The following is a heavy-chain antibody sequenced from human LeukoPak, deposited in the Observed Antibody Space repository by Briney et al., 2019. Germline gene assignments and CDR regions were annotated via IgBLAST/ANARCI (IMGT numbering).Heavy chain of an antibody. D-gene: IGHD6-13*01. V-gene: IGHV3-33*01. J-gene: IGHJ4*02. Sequence: PGGSLRLSCAASGFTFSSCGMHWVRQAPGKGLEWVAVIWYDGSNKYYADSVKGRFTISRDNSKNTLYLQMNSLRAEDTAVYYCARADIAAAGYPYYWGQGTLVTVSS. CDR2: IWYDGSNK. CDR1: GFTFSSCG. CDR3: ARADIAAAGYPYY.